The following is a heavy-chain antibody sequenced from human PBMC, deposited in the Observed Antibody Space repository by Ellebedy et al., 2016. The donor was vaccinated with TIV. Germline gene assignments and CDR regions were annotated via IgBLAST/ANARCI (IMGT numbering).Heavy chain of an antibody. CDR3: ANRGYTYGYYLDY. J-gene: IGHJ4*02. Sequence: GESLKISXKASGYTFTTYAIAWVRQMPGKGLEWMGIIYPADSDTIYSPSFQGQVTISVDKSINTAYLQWNSLKASDTAMYYCANRGYTYGYYLDYWGQGTLVTVSS. CDR1: GYTFTTYA. CDR2: IYPADSDT. D-gene: IGHD5-18*01. V-gene: IGHV5-51*01.